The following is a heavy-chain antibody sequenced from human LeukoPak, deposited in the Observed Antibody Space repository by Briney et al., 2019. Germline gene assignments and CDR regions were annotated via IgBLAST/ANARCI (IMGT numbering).Heavy chain of an antibody. D-gene: IGHD1-26*01. J-gene: IGHJ3*02. CDR2: INPNSGGT. V-gene: IGHV1-2*02. Sequence: GASVKVSCKASGDTFTGYYIHWVRQAPGQGLEWMGWINPNSGGTNYAQKFQGRVTMTRDTSISTAYMELSRLRSDDTAVYYCARAWVTRRWEPRLNAFDIWGQGTMVTVSS. CDR1: GDTFTGYY. CDR3: ARAWVTRRWEPRLNAFDI.